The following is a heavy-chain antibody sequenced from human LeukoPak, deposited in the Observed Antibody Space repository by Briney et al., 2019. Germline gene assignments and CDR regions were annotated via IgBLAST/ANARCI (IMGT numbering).Heavy chain of an antibody. D-gene: IGHD5-24*01. V-gene: IGHV3-48*03. Sequence: GGSLRLSCAASGFTFSSYEMNWVRQAPGKGLEWVSYISSSGSTIYYADSVKGRFTISRDNAKNSLYLQMNSLRAADTALYYCAREADLGTTISGSFDIWGQGTMVTVSS. CDR2: ISSSGSTI. J-gene: IGHJ3*02. CDR1: GFTFSSYE. CDR3: AREADLGTTISGSFDI.